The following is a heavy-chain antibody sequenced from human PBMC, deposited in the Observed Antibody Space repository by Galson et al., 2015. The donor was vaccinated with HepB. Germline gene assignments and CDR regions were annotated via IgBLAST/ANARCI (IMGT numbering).Heavy chain of an antibody. J-gene: IGHJ6*02. D-gene: IGHD3-10*01. V-gene: IGHV3-23*01. CDR2: ISGSGGST. CDR3: AKGYERLLWFGLYYYYGMDV. Sequence: SLRLSCAASGFTFSSYAMSWVRQAPGKGLEWVSAISGSGGSTYYADSVKGRFTISRDNSKNTLYLQMNSLRAEDTAVYYCAKGYERLLWFGLYYYYGMDVWGQGTTVTVSS. CDR1: GFTFSSYA.